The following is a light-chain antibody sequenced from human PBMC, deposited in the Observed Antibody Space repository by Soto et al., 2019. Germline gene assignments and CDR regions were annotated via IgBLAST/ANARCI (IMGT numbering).Light chain of an antibody. V-gene: IGLV1-40*01. CDR1: SSNIGANSD. Sequence: QSALTQPPSVSGVPGQRVTISCTGSSSNIGANSDVHWYQQLAGAAPKLLIYGNSNRPSGVSDRFSGSKSGTSASLAITGLQAEDDADYYCQSYDSSLSGFYVFGTGTKVTVL. J-gene: IGLJ1*01. CDR2: GNS. CDR3: QSYDSSLSGFYV.